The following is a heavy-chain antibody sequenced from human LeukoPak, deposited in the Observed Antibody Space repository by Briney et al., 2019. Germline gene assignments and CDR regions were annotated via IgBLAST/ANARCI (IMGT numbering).Heavy chain of an antibody. V-gene: IGHV3-7*01. D-gene: IGHD5-12*01. CDR2: IKDDGRET. CDR1: GFTFTSYW. J-gene: IGHJ6*03. Sequence: PGGSLRLSCAASGFTFTSYWMSWVRQAPGKGLEWVANIKDDGRETYYVDSVKGRFTIFRDNSKSTLYLQMDSLRIEDTAVYYCAKDPRGVGNSGFFSPDFDIPDFSFYYMHVWGTGTTVTVSS. CDR3: AKDPRGVGNSGFFSPDFDIPDFSFYYMHV.